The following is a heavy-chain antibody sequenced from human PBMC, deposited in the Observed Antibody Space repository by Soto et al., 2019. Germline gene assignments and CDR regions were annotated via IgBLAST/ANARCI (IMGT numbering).Heavy chain of an antibody. CDR1: GFILGRNS. D-gene: IGHD2-2*03. Sequence: EEQLVESGGGLVQAGGSLRLSCAASGFILGRNSMMWVRQAPGKGLEWVAYITSSSTTMNYADSVKGRFTISRDNANNALYLQMNSLRDEDTAVYYCARPHLDRPTFYGMDVWGQGTTVTGSS. CDR2: ITSSSTTM. V-gene: IGHV3-48*02. J-gene: IGHJ6*02. CDR3: ARPHLDRPTFYGMDV.